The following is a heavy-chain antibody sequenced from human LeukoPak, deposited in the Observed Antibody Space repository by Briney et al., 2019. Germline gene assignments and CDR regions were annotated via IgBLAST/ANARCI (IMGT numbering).Heavy chain of an antibody. Sequence: GGSLRLSCAASGFTFSSCWMSWVRQAPGKGLEWVANIKQDGSEKYYVDSVKGRFTISRDNAKNSLYLQMNSLRAEDTAVYYCARAGYYYDSSGYSPLSYWGQGTLVTVSS. J-gene: IGHJ4*02. V-gene: IGHV3-7*01. CDR3: ARAGYYYDSSGYSPLSY. D-gene: IGHD3-22*01. CDR2: IKQDGSEK. CDR1: GFTFSSCW.